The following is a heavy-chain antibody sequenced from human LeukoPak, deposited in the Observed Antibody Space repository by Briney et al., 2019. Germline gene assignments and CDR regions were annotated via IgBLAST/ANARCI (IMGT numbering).Heavy chain of an antibody. CDR2: IIPILGIA. CDR1: GGTFSSYT. D-gene: IGHD3-22*01. J-gene: IGHJ4*02. CDR3: ARERVRDYYDSSGYLDY. Sequence: ASVKVSCKASGGTFSSYTISWVRQAPGQGLEWMGRIIPILGIANYAQKFQGRVTITADKSTSTAYMELSSLRSEDAAVYYCARERVRDYYDSSGYLDYWGQGTLVTVSS. V-gene: IGHV1-69*04.